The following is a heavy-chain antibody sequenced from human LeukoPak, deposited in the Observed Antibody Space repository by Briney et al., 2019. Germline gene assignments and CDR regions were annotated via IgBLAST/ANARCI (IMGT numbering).Heavy chain of an antibody. J-gene: IGHJ6*02. V-gene: IGHV4-61*01. CDR3: VRDLVATIDHYYYGMDV. Sequence: SETLSLTCIVSGGSVSSGSYYWSWIRQPPGKGLEWIGYIYNSVSTNYNPSLKSRVTISVDTSKNRLSQKLSAVTAADTAVYFCVRDLVATIDHYYYGMDVWGQGTTVTVSS. D-gene: IGHD5-12*01. CDR2: IYNSVST. CDR1: GGSVSSGSYY.